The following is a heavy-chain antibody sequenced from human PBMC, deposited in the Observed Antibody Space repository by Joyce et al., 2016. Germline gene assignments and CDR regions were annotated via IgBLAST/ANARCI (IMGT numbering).Heavy chain of an antibody. Sequence: EVQLVESGGGLVQPGGSLRLSCAASGFTFSSYSMNWVRKAPGKGLEVVSYISSSSSTIYYADSVKGRFTISRDNAKNSLYLQMNSLRAEDTAVYYCAKADYGDKIDAFDIWGQGTMVTVSS. V-gene: IGHV3-48*01. CDR2: ISSSSSTI. CDR3: AKADYGDKIDAFDI. J-gene: IGHJ3*02. CDR1: GFTFSSYS. D-gene: IGHD4-17*01.